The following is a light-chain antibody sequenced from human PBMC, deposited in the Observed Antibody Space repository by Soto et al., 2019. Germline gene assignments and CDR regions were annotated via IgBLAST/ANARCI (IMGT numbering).Light chain of an antibody. Sequence: EVVMTQSPATLSVSPGDRATLSCRASQSVHNHLAWYQQKPGQAPRLLIFDTSTRATDIPIRFTGGGSGTAFTLTISSLQSEDSAVYYWQQYDSWPLTFGGGTKVEIK. CDR1: QSVHNH. CDR2: DTS. V-gene: IGKV3-15*01. CDR3: QQYDSWPLT. J-gene: IGKJ4*01.